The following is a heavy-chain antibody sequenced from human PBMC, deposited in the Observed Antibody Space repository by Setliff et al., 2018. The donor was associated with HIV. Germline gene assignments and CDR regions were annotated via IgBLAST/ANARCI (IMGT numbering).Heavy chain of an antibody. CDR1: GFTFTNYW. D-gene: IGHD1-1*01. J-gene: IGHJ4*02. Sequence: LRLSCAASGFTFTNYWMSWVRQAPGKGLEWVANIHKVGSEKYYVDSVKGRFTISRDNINNFLYLQMNSLRAEDTAVYYCAGSRGYFVQADWGQGTLVTVSS. CDR2: IHKVGSEK. CDR3: AGSRGYFVQAD. V-gene: IGHV3-7*01.